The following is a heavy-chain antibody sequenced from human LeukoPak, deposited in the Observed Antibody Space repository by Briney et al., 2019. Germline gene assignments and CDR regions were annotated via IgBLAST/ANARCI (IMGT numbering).Heavy chain of an antibody. Sequence: ASEKVSCKASGYTFTSYDINWVRQATGQGLEWMGWMNPNSGNTGYAQKFQGRVTMTRNTSISTAYMELSSLRSEDTAVYYCARALRYHLRGGFDPWGQGTLVTVSS. CDR3: ARALRYHLRGGFDP. CDR2: MNPNSGNT. V-gene: IGHV1-8*01. J-gene: IGHJ5*02. D-gene: IGHD1-14*01. CDR1: GYTFTSYD.